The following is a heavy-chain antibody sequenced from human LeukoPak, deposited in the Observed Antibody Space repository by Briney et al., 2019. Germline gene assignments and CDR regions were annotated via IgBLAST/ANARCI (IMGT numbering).Heavy chain of an antibody. CDR1: GYTFTSYY. V-gene: IGHV1-46*01. CDR2: INPNGGST. Sequence: ASVKVSCKASGYTFTSYYVVWVRQAPGQGLEWMGIINPNGGSTTYAQKFQGRVTMTRDTSTSTVYVELSSLRSDDTAVYYCARGRPFDYCGQGTLVTVSS. CDR3: ARGRPFDY. J-gene: IGHJ4*02.